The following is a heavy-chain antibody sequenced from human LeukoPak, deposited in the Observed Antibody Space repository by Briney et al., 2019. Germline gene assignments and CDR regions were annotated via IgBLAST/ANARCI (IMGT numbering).Heavy chain of an antibody. Sequence: GGSLRLPCAVSGFTFTGYEMNWVRQAPGKGLEWISYISSTGRTIYYAGSVKGQFTISRDNAKNSLYLQMNSLRPEDTAVYYCARANYDSSGYFDYWGQGTLVTVSS. CDR3: ARANYDSSGYFDY. CDR1: GFTFTGYE. J-gene: IGHJ4*02. CDR2: ISSTGRTI. D-gene: IGHD3-22*01. V-gene: IGHV3-48*03.